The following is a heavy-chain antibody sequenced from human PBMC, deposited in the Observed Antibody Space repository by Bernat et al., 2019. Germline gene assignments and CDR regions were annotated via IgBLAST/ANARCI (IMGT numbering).Heavy chain of an antibody. V-gene: IGHV3-7*01. CDR3: ARADGTGGYYVV. CDR1: GFTFSRDW. Sequence: EVQLVESGGGLVQPGGSLRLSCEVSGFTFSRDWMTWVRQAPGKGLEWVANIKQDGSEKYYVDSVRVRFTISRDNAKNSLYLEMNSLRAEDTAVYYCARADGTGGYYVVWGQGTQVTVSP. J-gene: IGHJ4*02. CDR2: IKQDGSEK. D-gene: IGHD3-10*01.